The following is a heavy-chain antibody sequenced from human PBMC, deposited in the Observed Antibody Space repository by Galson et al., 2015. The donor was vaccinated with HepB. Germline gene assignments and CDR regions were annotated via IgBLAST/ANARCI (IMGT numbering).Heavy chain of an antibody. CDR1: GGTFSNYA. D-gene: IGHD3-22*01. Sequence: SVKVSCKASGGTFSNYAISWVRQAPGHGLEWMGRISLILGAGNYAQKFQGRVTITADKSATTVYMEVTSLRSEDTAVYYCVRHYETYLYMDVWGQGTTVTVSS. CDR2: ISLILGAG. V-gene: IGHV1-69*04. J-gene: IGHJ6*02. CDR3: VRHYETYLYMDV.